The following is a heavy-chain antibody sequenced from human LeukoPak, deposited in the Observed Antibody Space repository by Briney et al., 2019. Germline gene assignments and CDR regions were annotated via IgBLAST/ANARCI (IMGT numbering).Heavy chain of an antibody. J-gene: IGHJ4*02. Sequence: ASVRVSCKASGYTFTSYYMHWVRQAPGQGLEWMGIISPSGGSTNYAQKFQGRVTITTDESTSTAYMELSSLRSEDTAVYCCASYYYDSSGYEQIDYWGQGTLVTVSS. CDR3: ASYYYDSSGYEQIDY. CDR1: GYTFTSYY. D-gene: IGHD3-22*01. V-gene: IGHV1-46*01. CDR2: ISPSGGST.